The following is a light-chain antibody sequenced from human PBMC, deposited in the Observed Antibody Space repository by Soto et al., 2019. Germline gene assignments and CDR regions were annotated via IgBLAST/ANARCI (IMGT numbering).Light chain of an antibody. CDR2: DVS. J-gene: IGLJ1*01. CDR1: SRDVGSYNF. Sequence: QSVLTQPASVSGSPGQSITISCTGTSRDVGSYNFVSWFQQHPGKAPKLMIYDVSNRPSGVSNRFSGSKSGNTASLTISGLQGEDEADYYCSSYTIHSTYVFGTGTKVTVL. CDR3: SSYTIHSTYV. V-gene: IGLV2-14*01.